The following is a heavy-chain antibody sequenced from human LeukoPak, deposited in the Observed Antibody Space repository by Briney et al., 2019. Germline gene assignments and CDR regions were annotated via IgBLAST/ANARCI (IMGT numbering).Heavy chain of an antibody. Sequence: SETLSLTCTVSGGSINSGTYYWSWIRQPAGKGLEWIGHMYTSGSTNYNPSLESRVTISVDTSKNQFSLKLSSVTAADTAVYYCARGEKGSSSVSINYWGQGTLVTVSS. J-gene: IGHJ4*02. V-gene: IGHV4-61*09. D-gene: IGHD6-6*01. CDR3: ARGEKGSSSVSINY. CDR2: MYTSGST. CDR1: GGSINSGTYY.